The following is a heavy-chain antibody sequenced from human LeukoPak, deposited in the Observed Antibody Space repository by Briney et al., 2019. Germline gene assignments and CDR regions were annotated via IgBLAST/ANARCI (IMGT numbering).Heavy chain of an antibody. CDR1: GFTFSSYG. J-gene: IGHJ1*01. CDR2: IWSDEDNK. V-gene: IGHV3-33*01. D-gene: IGHD2-15*01. CDR3: GRDAQGYCRGGSCYGYFHY. Sequence: GRSLRLSCEASGFTFSSYGMHWVRQAPGKGLEWVAVIWSDEDNKYYADSVKGRFTISRDNSKNTLYLQMNSLRAEDTAMYYCGRDAQGYCRGGSCYGYFHYWGQGTLVTVSS.